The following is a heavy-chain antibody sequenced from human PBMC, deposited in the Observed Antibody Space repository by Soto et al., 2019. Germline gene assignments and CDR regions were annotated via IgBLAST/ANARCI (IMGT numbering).Heavy chain of an antibody. D-gene: IGHD2-8*01. J-gene: IGHJ5*02. V-gene: IGHV4-31*03. Sequence: SETRSLTCTVSGGSISSGGYYWSWIRQHPGKVLEWIGYIYYSGSTYYNPSLKSRVTISVDTSKNQFSLKLSSVTAADTAVYYCARGVAPMVYAIRGAWFDPWGQGTLVTVSS. CDR2: IYYSGST. CDR3: ARGVAPMVYAIRGAWFDP. CDR1: GGSISSGGYY.